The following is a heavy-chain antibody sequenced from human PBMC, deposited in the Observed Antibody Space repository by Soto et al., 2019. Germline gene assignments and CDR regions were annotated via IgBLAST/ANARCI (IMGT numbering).Heavy chain of an antibody. V-gene: IGHV6-1*01. Sequence: PSQTLSRTCAISGDSVASNIAACKWISQSPSRGLDCLGRTYYRSKWYNDYAESVKSRITINADTSKNQFSLHLNSVTPEDTAVYYCARDLPDFHSAFDYWGQGTLVTLSS. CDR1: GDSVASNIAA. D-gene: IGHD4-4*01. CDR3: ARDLPDFHSAFDY. J-gene: IGHJ4*02. CDR2: TYYRSKWYN.